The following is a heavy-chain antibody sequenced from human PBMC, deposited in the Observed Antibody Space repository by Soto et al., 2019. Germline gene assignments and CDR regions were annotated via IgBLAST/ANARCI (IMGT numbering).Heavy chain of an antibody. CDR3: ARRALGYCRGTRCDYFYMDV. V-gene: IGHV1-8*01. J-gene: IGHJ6*03. CDR1: GYTFTSYD. D-gene: IGHD2-2*01. Sequence: EASVKVSCKASGYTFTSYDINWVRQATGQGLEWMGWMNPNSGNTGSAQKFQGRVTLTRNTSVSTAHMELSSLGSEDTAVYYCARRALGYCRGTRCDYFYMDVWGKGTTVTVSS. CDR2: MNPNSGNT.